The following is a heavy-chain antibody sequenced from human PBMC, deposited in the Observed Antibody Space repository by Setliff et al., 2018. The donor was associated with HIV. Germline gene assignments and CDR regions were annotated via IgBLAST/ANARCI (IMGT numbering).Heavy chain of an antibody. CDR2: ITWNSGSI. CDR1: GFTFDDYA. Sequence: GGSLRLSCAASGFTFDDYAMHWVWQAPGKGLEWVSGITWNSGSIAYADSVKGRFTISRDNSKNTLYLQMNSLRAEDTAVYYCAKDRCSSTSCYARYWGQGTLVTVSS. V-gene: IGHV3-9*01. D-gene: IGHD2-2*01. J-gene: IGHJ4*02. CDR3: AKDRCSSTSCYARY.